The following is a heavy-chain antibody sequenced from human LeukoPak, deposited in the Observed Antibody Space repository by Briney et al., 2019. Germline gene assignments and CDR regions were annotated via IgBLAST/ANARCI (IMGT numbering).Heavy chain of an antibody. V-gene: IGHV4-31*03. CDR2: VYSTGST. D-gene: IGHD6-19*01. CDR1: GGPIDGAHSY. Sequence: SDTLSLTCSFSGGPIDGAHSYGTWIPKQPGKDLNWIEYVYSTGSTSLNPSLRSRVSMSVDTSETQFPLRLSSVTAADRGVYFCARQRGYDSGGTGSFDSWGQGILVTVSS. CDR3: ARQRGYDSGGTGSFDS. J-gene: IGHJ4*02.